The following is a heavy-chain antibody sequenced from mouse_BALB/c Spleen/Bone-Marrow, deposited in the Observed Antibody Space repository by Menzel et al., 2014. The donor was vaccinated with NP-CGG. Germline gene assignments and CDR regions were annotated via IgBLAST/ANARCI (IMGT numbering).Heavy chain of an antibody. D-gene: IGHD2-1*01. CDR2: VNLNIGGT. Sequence: DVQLQQSGPELVKPGASVKISCKTSGYTFTDYTLHWVKQSHGKSLECIGGVNLNIGGTTYNQKFKGKASLTVNTSSSTASVELRSLTSDDSAVYYWARGRWYFRGQRSPLPVSS. V-gene: IGHV1-22*01. CDR1: GYTFTDYT. J-gene: IGHJ2*01. CDR3: ARGRWYF.